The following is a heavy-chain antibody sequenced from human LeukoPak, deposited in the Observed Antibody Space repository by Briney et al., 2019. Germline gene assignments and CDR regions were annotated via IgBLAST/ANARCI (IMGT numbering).Heavy chain of an antibody. D-gene: IGHD4-23*01. CDR1: GFTFSSYE. Sequence: GGSLRLSCAASGFTFSSYEMNWVRQAPGNGLQWVSYISSSGTTTLYADSVKGRFTISRDNAKNSLYMQMNSLIAEDTAVYYCARFSVVTGCDYWGQGALVTVSS. J-gene: IGHJ4*02. CDR2: ISSSGTTT. CDR3: ARFSVVTGCDY. V-gene: IGHV3-48*03.